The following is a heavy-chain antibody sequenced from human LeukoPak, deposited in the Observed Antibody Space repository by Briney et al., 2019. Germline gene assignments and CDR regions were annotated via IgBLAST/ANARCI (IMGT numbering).Heavy chain of an antibody. CDR3: AREGGEPAWSHNTRPLDY. V-gene: IGHV4-39*07. J-gene: IGHJ4*02. CDR1: GGSISSSSYY. Sequence: SETLSLTCTVPGGSISSSSYYWGWIRQPPGKGLECIGSIYYSGSTYYNPSLKSRVTISVDTSKNQFSLKLSSVTAADTAVYYCAREGGEPAWSHNTRPLDYWGQGTLVTVSS. CDR2: IYYSGST. D-gene: IGHD1-14*01.